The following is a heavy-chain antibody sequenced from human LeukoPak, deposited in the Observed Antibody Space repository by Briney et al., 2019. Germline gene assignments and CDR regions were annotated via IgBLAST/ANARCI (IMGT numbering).Heavy chain of an antibody. V-gene: IGHV4-39*07. CDR2: IYYSGST. J-gene: IGHJ4*02. Sequence: SETLSLTCTVSGGSVTSASYYWGWIRQPPGKGLEWIGSIYYSGSTNYNPSLKSRVTISVDTSKNQFSLKLSSVTAADTAVYYCARLGAAANDYWGQGTLVTVSS. CDR3: ARLGAAANDY. CDR1: GGSVTSASYY. D-gene: IGHD2-2*01.